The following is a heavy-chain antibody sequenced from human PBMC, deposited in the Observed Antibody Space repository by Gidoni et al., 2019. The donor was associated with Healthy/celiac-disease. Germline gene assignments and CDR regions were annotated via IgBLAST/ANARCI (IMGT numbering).Heavy chain of an antibody. Sequence: QLQLQESGPGLVKPSETLSLTCTVSGGSISISSYYWGWIRQPPGKGLEWIGSIYYSGSTYYNPSLKSRVTISVDTSKNQFSLKLSSVTAADTAVYYCARLTLRSNPKGWFDPWGQGTLVTVSS. CDR3: ARLTLRSNPKGWFDP. CDR2: IYYSGST. V-gene: IGHV4-39*01. CDR1: GGSISISSYY. J-gene: IGHJ5*02. D-gene: IGHD5-12*01.